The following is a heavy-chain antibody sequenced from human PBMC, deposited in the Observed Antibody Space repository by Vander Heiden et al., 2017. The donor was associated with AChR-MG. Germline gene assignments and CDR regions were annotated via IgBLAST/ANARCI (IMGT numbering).Heavy chain of an antibody. CDR2: INPSSGGT. J-gene: IGHJ5*02. V-gene: IGHV1-2*04. CDR3: ARGVSRNWFDP. CDR1: GYTFTGYY. Sequence: QVQLVQSGAEVKKPGASVKVPCKASGYTFTGYYMHWVRQAPGQGLEWMRWINPSSGGTNYAQKFQGWVTMTRDTSISTAYMELSRLRSDDTAVYYCARGVSRNWFDPWGQGTLVTVSS. D-gene: IGHD6-13*01.